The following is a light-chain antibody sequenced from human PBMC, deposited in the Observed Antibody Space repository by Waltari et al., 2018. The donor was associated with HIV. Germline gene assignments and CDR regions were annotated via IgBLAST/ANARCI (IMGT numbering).Light chain of an antibody. V-gene: IGKV3-20*01. CDR3: QHFGSSHLT. Sequence: EIVLTQSPGTLSLSPGERGTLSCRASQSVSSSYLAWYQQKPGQAPRLLIYGASSRATGIPDRFSGSGSGTDFTLSISGREPEDFAVYYCQHFGSSHLTFGGGTKVEIK. CDR2: GAS. J-gene: IGKJ4*01. CDR1: QSVSSSY.